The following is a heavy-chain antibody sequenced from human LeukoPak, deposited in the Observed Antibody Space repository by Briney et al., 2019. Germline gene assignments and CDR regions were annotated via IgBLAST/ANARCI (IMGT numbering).Heavy chain of an antibody. CDR1: GFTFSTFA. V-gene: IGHV3-7*01. Sequence: PGGSLRLSCAASGFTFSTFAMIWVRQAPGKGLEWVANIKQDGSEKYYVDSVKGRFTISRDNAKNSLYLQMNSLRAEDTAVYYCARDEIVATTKANYYYYMDVWGKGTTVTISS. CDR2: IKQDGSEK. D-gene: IGHD5-12*01. CDR3: ARDEIVATTKANYYYYMDV. J-gene: IGHJ6*03.